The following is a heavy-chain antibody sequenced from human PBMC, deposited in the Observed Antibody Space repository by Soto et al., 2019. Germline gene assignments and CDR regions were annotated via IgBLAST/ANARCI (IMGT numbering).Heavy chain of an antibody. V-gene: IGHV4-59*01. CDR1: GTSIRGYY. J-gene: IGHJ4*02. Sequence: SETLSLTCSGSGTSIRGYYWTWIRQPPGKGLEWIGYIYYTGTTKYNPSLKSRVTISVDTSKNQFSLRLNSVTAADTAVYYCAREVSSFGSNHFDSWGQGALVTVS. D-gene: IGHD3-10*01. CDR3: AREVSSFGSNHFDS. CDR2: IYYTGTT.